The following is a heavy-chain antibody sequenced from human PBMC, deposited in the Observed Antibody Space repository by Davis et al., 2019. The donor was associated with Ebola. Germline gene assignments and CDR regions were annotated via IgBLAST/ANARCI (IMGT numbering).Heavy chain of an antibody. CDR3: ARVNNGYFDL. Sequence: ETLSLTCTVSGGPVSSGSYYWSWTRQPPGKGLEWIGYIHYSGSTDYNPSPKGRVIISEDTSKNQLSLKLTSVTAADTAVYYCARVNNGYFDLWGRGTLVTVSS. D-gene: IGHD1/OR15-1a*01. V-gene: IGHV4-61*01. J-gene: IGHJ2*01. CDR1: GGPVSSGSYY. CDR2: IHYSGST.